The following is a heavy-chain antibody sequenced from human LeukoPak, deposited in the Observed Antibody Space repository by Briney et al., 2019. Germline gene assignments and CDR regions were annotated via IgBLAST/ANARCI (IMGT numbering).Heavy chain of an antibody. Sequence: GGSLRLSCAASGFTFSSYGMHWVRQAPGKGLEWVAFIRYDGSNKYYADSVKGRFTISRDNSKNTLYLQMNSLRAEDTAVYYCASPLIYYDRGGWDYFDYWGQGTLVTVSS. CDR2: IRYDGSNK. CDR3: ASPLIYYDRGGWDYFDY. CDR1: GFTFSSYG. D-gene: IGHD3-22*01. V-gene: IGHV3-30*02. J-gene: IGHJ4*02.